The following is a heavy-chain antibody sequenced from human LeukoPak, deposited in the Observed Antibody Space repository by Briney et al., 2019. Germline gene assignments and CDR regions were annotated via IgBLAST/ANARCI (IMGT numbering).Heavy chain of an antibody. CDR2: ICGSGGST. V-gene: IGHV3-23*01. Sequence: GESLRLSCAASGFTFSSYAMSWVRQAPGKGLEWVSAICGSGGSTYYADSVKGRFTISRDNSKNTLYLQMNSLRAEDTAVYYCAKTYSSGCTKFDYWGQGTLVTVSS. CDR3: AKTYSSGCTKFDY. D-gene: IGHD6-19*01. CDR1: GFTFSSYA. J-gene: IGHJ4*02.